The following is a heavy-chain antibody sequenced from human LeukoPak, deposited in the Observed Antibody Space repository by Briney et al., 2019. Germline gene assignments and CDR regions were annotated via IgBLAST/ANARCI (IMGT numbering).Heavy chain of an antibody. CDR2: INHSGST. Sequence: SETLSLTCAVYGGSFSGYYWSWIRQPPGKGLEWIGEINHSGSTNYNPSLKSRVTISVDTSKNQFSLKLGSVTAADTAVYYCARGYDGSGYYYRNWYFDLWGRGTLVTVSS. D-gene: IGHD3-22*01. J-gene: IGHJ2*01. CDR3: ARGYDGSGYYYRNWYFDL. V-gene: IGHV4-34*01. CDR1: GGSFSGYY.